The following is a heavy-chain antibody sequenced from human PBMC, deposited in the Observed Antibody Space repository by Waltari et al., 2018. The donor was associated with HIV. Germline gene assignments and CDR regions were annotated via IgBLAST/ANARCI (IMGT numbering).Heavy chain of an antibody. CDR1: GASFMGYP. J-gene: IGHJ5*02. D-gene: IGHD2-2*01. CDR3: ARGYRYCSSTSCLTWGYWFDP. V-gene: IGHV4-34*01. Sequence: QVQLPPWGAGLLKPSETLSPACAVHGASFMGYPWRWIRQAPGKGLAWIGEINHSGSTNYNPSLKSRVTISVDTSKNQFSLKLSSVTAADTAVYYCARGYRYCSSTSCLTWGYWFDPWGQGTLVTVSS. CDR2: INHSGST.